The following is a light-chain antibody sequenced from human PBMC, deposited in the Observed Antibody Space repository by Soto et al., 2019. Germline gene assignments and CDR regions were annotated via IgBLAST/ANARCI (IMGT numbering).Light chain of an antibody. CDR2: AVN. V-gene: IGLV2-8*01. CDR1: SSDVGAYKY. CDR3: SSFTSTSTYV. J-gene: IGLJ1*01. Sequence: QSVLTQPPSASGSPGQSVTISCTGTSSDVGAYKYVSWYQQYPGKAPKLMIYAVNKRPSGVPDRFSGSKSGNTASLTVSGLQAEDEADYYCSSFTSTSTYVFGTGTKVTVL.